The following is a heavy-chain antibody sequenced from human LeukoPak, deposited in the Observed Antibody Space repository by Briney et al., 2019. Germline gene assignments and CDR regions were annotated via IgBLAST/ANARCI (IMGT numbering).Heavy chain of an antibody. CDR3: AREFNTVGNFDY. Sequence: GGSLRLSCATSGFTFSRFSMRWVRQAPGKGLEWVASIYVTGGYINYADSVKGRVTISRDNAKNSVYLQMSSLRAEDTAVYYWAREFNTVGNFDYWGQGTLVTVSS. CDR2: IYVTGGYI. J-gene: IGHJ4*02. V-gene: IGHV3-21*01. D-gene: IGHD3-10*01. CDR1: GFTFSRFS.